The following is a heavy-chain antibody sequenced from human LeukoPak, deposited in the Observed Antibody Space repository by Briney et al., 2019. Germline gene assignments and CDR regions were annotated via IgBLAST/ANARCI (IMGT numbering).Heavy chain of an antibody. CDR3: ARIRDDSSGYYYDYYYYYYMDV. V-gene: IGHV4-39*07. Sequence: KPAETLSLTCTVSGGSININTYYWGWIRQPPGKGLEWIGTIYYSGSTYYNPSLKSRVTISVDTSKNQFSLKLSSVTAADTAVYYCARIRDDSSGYYYDYYYYYYMDVWGKGTTVTVSS. CDR1: GGSININTYY. CDR2: IYYSGST. J-gene: IGHJ6*03. D-gene: IGHD3-22*01.